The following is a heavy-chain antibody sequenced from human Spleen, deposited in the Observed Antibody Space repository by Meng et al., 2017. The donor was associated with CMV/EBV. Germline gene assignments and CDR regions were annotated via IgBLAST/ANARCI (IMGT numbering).Heavy chain of an antibody. V-gene: IGHV1-2*02. CDR1: GYTFTGYH. CDR3: ARNYALWRGYPNWFDP. Sequence: ASVKVSCKASGYTFTGYHMHWVRQAPGQGFEWMGWINPKSGVTNYAQNFQGRVTLTRDTSVNTAYMELSRLTSNDTAVYFCARNYALWRGYPNWFDPWGQGTLVTVSS. J-gene: IGHJ5*02. D-gene: IGHD3-3*01. CDR2: INPKSGVT.